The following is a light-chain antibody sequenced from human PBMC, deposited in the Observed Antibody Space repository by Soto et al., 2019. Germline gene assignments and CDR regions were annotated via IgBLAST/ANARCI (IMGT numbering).Light chain of an antibody. CDR1: QDIAAY. Sequence: DIQVTQSPSSVSASVGDRVTITCRASQDIAAYLAWYQHKPGRAPELLIRAASTLQSGVPSRFSGSGSGTDFTLTINSLQPEDFATYYCQQAYSFPITFGQRTRLDI. CDR2: AAS. V-gene: IGKV1D-12*01. J-gene: IGKJ5*01. CDR3: QQAYSFPIT.